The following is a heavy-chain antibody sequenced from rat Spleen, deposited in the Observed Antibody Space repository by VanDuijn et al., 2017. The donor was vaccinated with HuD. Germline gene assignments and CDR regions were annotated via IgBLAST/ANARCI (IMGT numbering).Heavy chain of an antibody. CDR1: GFTFSDYY. D-gene: IGHD3-1*01. Sequence: EVQLVESDGGLVQPGRSLKLSCAASGFTFSDYYMAWVRQAPTKGLEWVATISNDGSSTYYRDSLKGRFTISRDNAKNTLYLQMDSLRSEDTATYYCATKDYWGQGVMVTVSS. CDR3: ATKDY. V-gene: IGHV5-7*01. CDR2: ISNDGSST. J-gene: IGHJ2*01.